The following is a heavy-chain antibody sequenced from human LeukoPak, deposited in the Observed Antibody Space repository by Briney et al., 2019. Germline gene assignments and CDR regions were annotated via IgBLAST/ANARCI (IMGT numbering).Heavy chain of an antibody. CDR3: ERITGYSYGLDY. D-gene: IGHD5-18*01. CDR1: GFTFSSYS. J-gene: IGHJ4*02. CDR2: ISNSSSYI. V-gene: IGHV3-21*01. Sequence: GGSLRLSCAASGFTFSSYSMNWVRQAPGKGLEWVSSISNSSSYIYYADSVKGRFTISRDNAKNSLYLQMNSLRAEDTAVYYCERITGYSYGLDYWGQGTLVTVSS.